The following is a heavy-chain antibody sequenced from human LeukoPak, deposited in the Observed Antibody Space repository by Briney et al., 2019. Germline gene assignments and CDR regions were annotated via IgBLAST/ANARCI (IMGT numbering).Heavy chain of an antibody. CDR1: GFTFSSYW. D-gene: IGHD5-12*01. V-gene: IGHV3-23*01. Sequence: GGSLRLSCAASGFTFSSYWMSWVRQAPGKGLEWVSAISGNGDTTYYADSVKGRFTISRDNSKNTLYLQMSSLRAEDTAVYYCAILWTIRVQIGDYWGQGTLVTVSS. J-gene: IGHJ4*02. CDR2: ISGNGDTT. CDR3: AILWTIRVQIGDY.